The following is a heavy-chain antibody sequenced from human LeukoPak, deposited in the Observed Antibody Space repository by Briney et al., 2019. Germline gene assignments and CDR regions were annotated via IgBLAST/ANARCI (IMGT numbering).Heavy chain of an antibody. Sequence: GGSLRLSCAVNGFSIINDGMSFVSQAPGKGLEWVGRVRTTAEGETTDYAAPVRGRFIISRDDSKNMVFLQMNRLETADTAIYYCTAAHGKTDHDSCGRGTLVTVSS. V-gene: IGHV3-15*01. CDR1: GFSIINDG. J-gene: IGHJ5*01. CDR3: TAAHGKTDHDS. CDR2: VRTTAEGETT. D-gene: IGHD1-14*01.